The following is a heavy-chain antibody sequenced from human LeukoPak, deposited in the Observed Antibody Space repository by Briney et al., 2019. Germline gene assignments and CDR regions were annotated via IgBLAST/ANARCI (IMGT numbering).Heavy chain of an antibody. CDR3: ARDPLNGALDI. J-gene: IGHJ3*02. Sequence: GGSLRLSCTASGFSFSGSWMSLVRQLPGKGLEWLADMNPDGSTIVYVDSVKGRFTISRNNAKNSVYLQMDGLRAEDTAVYYCARDPLNGALDIWGQGTLVTVSS. CDR1: GFSFSGSW. V-gene: IGHV3-7*01. CDR2: MNPDGSTI.